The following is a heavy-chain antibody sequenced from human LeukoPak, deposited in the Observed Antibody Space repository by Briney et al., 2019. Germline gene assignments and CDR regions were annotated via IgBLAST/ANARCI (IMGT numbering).Heavy chain of an antibody. D-gene: IGHD3-22*01. Sequence: GASVKVSCKVSGYTLTELSMHWVRQAPGKGLEWMGGFDPEDGETIYAQKFQGRVTMTEDTSTDTAYMELSSLRSEDTAVYYCATDLGDYYDSSGYYYSFDPWGQGTLVTVSS. V-gene: IGHV1-24*01. J-gene: IGHJ5*02. CDR2: FDPEDGET. CDR1: GYTLTELS. CDR3: ATDLGDYYDSSGYYYSFDP.